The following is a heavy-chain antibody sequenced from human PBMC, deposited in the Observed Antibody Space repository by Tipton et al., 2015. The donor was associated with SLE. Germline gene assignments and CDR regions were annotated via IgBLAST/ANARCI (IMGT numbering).Heavy chain of an antibody. Sequence: SLRLFCAASGFTVSSNYMSWVRQAPGKGLEWVSVIYSGGSTYYADSVKGRFTISRDNSKNTLYLQMNSLRAEDTAVYYCARDPYSSSRTWYYGMDVWGQGTTVTVSS. D-gene: IGHD6-13*01. CDR2: IYSGGST. J-gene: IGHJ6*02. CDR3: ARDPYSSSRTWYYGMDV. CDR1: GFTVSSNY. V-gene: IGHV3-53*05.